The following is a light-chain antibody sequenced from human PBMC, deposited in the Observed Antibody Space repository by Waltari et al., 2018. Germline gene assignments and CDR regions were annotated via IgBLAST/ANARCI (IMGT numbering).Light chain of an antibody. Sequence: EIVMTQSPATLSVSPGVRATLSCRASQTVSSNLAWYQQKPGQAPRLLIYGASTRATGIPARFSGSRSGTQFTLTISSLQSEDFAVYYCQQYNDWPYTFGQGTQLEIK. CDR2: GAS. CDR1: QTVSSN. V-gene: IGKV3-15*01. J-gene: IGKJ2*01. CDR3: QQYNDWPYT.